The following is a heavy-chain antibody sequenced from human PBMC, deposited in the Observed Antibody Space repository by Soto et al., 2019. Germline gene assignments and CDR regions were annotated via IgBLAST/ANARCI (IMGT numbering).Heavy chain of an antibody. CDR1: GFTFSDYY. CDR2: ISSSGSTM. D-gene: IGHD3-10*01. CDR3: ASLFSLSDYYRSGSYDAFDL. V-gene: IGHV3-11*01. Sequence: GGSLRLSCAASGFTFSDYYMSWIRQAPGKGLEWVSYISSSGSTMYYADSVKGRFTISRDNAKNSLYLQMNSLRAEDTAVYYCASLFSLSDYYRSGSYDAFDLWGQGTMVTVSS. J-gene: IGHJ3*01.